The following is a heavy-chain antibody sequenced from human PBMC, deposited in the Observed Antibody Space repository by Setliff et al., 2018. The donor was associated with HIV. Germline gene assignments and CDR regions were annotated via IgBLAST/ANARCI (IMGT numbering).Heavy chain of an antibody. Sequence: ASVKVSCKASGGTFSSYAISWVRQAPGQGLEWMGWISAYNGNTNYAQKLQGRVTMTTDTSTSTAYMELRSLRSDDTAVYYCARGHVGITPFDIWGQGTMVTVSS. J-gene: IGHJ3*02. CDR3: ARGHVGITPFDI. CDR2: ISAYNGNT. CDR1: GGTFSSYA. V-gene: IGHV1-18*01. D-gene: IGHD3-10*01.